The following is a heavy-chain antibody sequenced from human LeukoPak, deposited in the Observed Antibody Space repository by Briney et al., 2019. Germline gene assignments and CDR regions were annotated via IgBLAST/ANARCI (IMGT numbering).Heavy chain of an antibody. Sequence: SETLSLTCAVYGGSFSGYYWSWIRQPPGKGLEWIGEINHSGSTNYNPSLKSRVTISVDTSKNQFSLKLSSVTAADTVVYYCARLSSSWYVWGQGTLVTVSS. CDR1: GGSFSGYY. CDR3: ARLSSSWYV. D-gene: IGHD6-13*01. CDR2: INHSGST. V-gene: IGHV4-34*01. J-gene: IGHJ4*02.